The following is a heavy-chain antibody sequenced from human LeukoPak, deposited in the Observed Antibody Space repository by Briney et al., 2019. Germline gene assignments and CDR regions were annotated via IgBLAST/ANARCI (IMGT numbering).Heavy chain of an antibody. J-gene: IGHJ6*02. CDR3: ARNSYYYGSGSYGANGIDV. Sequence: GGSLRLSCAASGFTFSSYAMSWVRQAPGKGLEWVSAISGSGGSTYYADSVKGRFTISRDNSKNTLYLQMNSLRAEDTAVYYCARNSYYYGSGSYGANGIDVWGQGTTVTVSS. V-gene: IGHV3-23*01. CDR1: GFTFSSYA. D-gene: IGHD3-10*01. CDR2: ISGSGGST.